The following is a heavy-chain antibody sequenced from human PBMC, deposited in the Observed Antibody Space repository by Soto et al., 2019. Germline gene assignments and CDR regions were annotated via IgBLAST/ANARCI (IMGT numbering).Heavy chain of an antibody. CDR2: ISYDGSKK. CDR1: GFTFSSYG. D-gene: IGHD2-8*01. V-gene: IGHV3-30*18. Sequence: QVQLVESGGGVVQPGRSLRLSCAASGFTFSSYGMHWVRQAPGKGLEWVAVISYDGSKKYYADSVKGRFTISRDNSKNTLYLQMNSLRAEDTAVYYCAKTLGYCTNGVCYTFDHCGQGALVTVSS. CDR3: AKTLGYCTNGVCYTFDH. J-gene: IGHJ4*02.